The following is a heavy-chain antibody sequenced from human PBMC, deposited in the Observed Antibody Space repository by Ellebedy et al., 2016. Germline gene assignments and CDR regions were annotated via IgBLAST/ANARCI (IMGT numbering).Heavy chain of an antibody. J-gene: IGHJ4*02. Sequence: GESLKISCAASGFTFSSYGMHWVRQAPGKGLEWVAVIWYDGSNKYYADSVKGRFTISRDNSKNTLYLQMNSLRAEDTAVYYCARDAERDGYNYFDYWGQGTLVTVSS. CDR2: IWYDGSNK. D-gene: IGHD5-24*01. V-gene: IGHV3-33*08. CDR3: ARDAERDGYNYFDY. CDR1: GFTFSSYG.